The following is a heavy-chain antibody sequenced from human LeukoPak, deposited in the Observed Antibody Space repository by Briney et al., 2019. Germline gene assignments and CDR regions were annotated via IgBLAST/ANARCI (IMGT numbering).Heavy chain of an antibody. Sequence: GRSLRLSCAASGFTFDDYAMHWVRQAPGKGLEWVSGISWNSGSIGYADSVKGRFTISRDNSKNTLYLQMDSLRAEDTAKYYCAKSLLTTASGTGRAFDIWGQGTMVTVSA. CDR3: AKSLLTTASGTGRAFDI. D-gene: IGHD1-26*01. V-gene: IGHV3-9*01. J-gene: IGHJ3*02. CDR2: ISWNSGSI. CDR1: GFTFDDYA.